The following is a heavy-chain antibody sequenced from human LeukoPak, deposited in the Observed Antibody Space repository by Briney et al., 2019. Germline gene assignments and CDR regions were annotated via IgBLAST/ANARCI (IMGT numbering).Heavy chain of an antibody. CDR1: GFTLRDYH. CDR2: ITTISHYI. D-gene: IGHD3-10*01. CDR3: ARSGGPGTYHQLRYNWFDP. Sequence: GGSLRLSCAASGFTLRDYHMNWVRQAPGKGLEWLSSITTISHYIYYASAVRARFTISRDNAKNSLYLQMNSLRGEDTAVYYCARSGGPGTYHQLRYNWFDPWGQGTLVTVSS. J-gene: IGHJ5*02. V-gene: IGHV3-21*01.